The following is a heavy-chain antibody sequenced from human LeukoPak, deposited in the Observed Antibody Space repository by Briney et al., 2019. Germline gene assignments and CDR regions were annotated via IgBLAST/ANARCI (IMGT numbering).Heavy chain of an antibody. CDR3: ARGPSGYHNT. V-gene: IGHV3-21*01. CDR2: ISSSGSYI. CDR1: RFTFSSYS. Sequence: GGSLRLSCAASRFTFSSYSMNWVRQAPGKGLEWVSSISSSGSYIYYADSVKGRFTISRDNAKNTLYLQMNSLRAEDTAVYYCARGPSGYHNTGGQGTLVTVSS. J-gene: IGHJ4*02. D-gene: IGHD5-12*01.